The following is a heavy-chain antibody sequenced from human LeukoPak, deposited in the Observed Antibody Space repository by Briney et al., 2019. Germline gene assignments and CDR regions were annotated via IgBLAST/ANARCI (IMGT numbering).Heavy chain of an antibody. Sequence: GGSLRLSCAASGFTFSDYYMSWIRQAPGKGLEWVSYISSSSSYTNYADSVKGRFTISRDNAKNSLYLQMNSLGAEDTAVYYCARVLVSGYYGSGSYYNALPRYYFDYWGQGAMVTVSS. J-gene: IGHJ4*03. CDR1: GFTFSDYY. V-gene: IGHV3-11*05. D-gene: IGHD3-10*01. CDR3: ARVLVSGYYGSGSYYNALPRYYFDY. CDR2: ISSSSSYT.